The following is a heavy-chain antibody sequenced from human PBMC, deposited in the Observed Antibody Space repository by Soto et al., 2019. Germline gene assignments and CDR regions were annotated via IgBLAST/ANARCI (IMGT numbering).Heavy chain of an antibody. V-gene: IGHV1-18*01. CDR3: ARGGGGPIVGATYY. CDR1: VYTFTSYG. CDR2: ISADNGNT. D-gene: IGHD1-26*01. J-gene: IGHJ4*02. Sequence: ASLKVSCKASVYTFTSYGISWVRQAPGQGLEWMGWISADNGNTNYAQKVQGRVTMTPDTLTSTAYMELRSLRADDRAVYYCARGGGGPIVGATYYWGQGTLVTVSS.